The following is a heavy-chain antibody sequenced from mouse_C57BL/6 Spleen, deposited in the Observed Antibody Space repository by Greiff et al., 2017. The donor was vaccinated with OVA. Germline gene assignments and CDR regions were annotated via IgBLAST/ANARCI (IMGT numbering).Heavy chain of an antibody. CDR3: ARLYDYDYAMDY. CDR2: INPNNGGT. J-gene: IGHJ4*01. V-gene: IGHV1-18*01. D-gene: IGHD2-4*01. CDR1: GYTFTDYN. Sequence: VQLQQSGPELVKPGASVKIPCKASGYTFTDYNMDWVKQNHGKSLEWIGDINPNNGGTIYNQKFKGKATLTVDKSSSTAYMELRSLTSEDTAVYYCARLYDYDYAMDYWGQGTSVTVSS.